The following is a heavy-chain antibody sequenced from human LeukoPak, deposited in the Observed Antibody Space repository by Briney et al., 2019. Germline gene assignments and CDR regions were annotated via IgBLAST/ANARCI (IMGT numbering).Heavy chain of an antibody. Sequence: GESLKISCKGSGYSFTSYWIGWVRQLPGKGLGWMGIIYPGDSDTRYSPSFQGQVTISADKSISTAYLQWSSLRASDTAMYYCARHFSGSYRVNPFDYWGQGTLVTVSS. CDR1: GYSFTSYW. J-gene: IGHJ4*02. CDR2: IYPGDSDT. D-gene: IGHD1-26*01. V-gene: IGHV5-51*01. CDR3: ARHFSGSYRVNPFDY.